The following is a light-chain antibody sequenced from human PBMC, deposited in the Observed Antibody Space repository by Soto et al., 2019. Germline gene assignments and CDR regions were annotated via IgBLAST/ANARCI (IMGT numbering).Light chain of an antibody. Sequence: DIQMTQSPSTLSASLVDIVTITCRASQSISSWLAWYQQKPGKAPKLLIYKASSLESGVSSRFSGSGSGTEFTLTISSLQPDDFATYYCQQYNSYSETFGQGTKVDIK. J-gene: IGKJ1*01. CDR1: QSISSW. CDR3: QQYNSYSET. CDR2: KAS. V-gene: IGKV1-5*03.